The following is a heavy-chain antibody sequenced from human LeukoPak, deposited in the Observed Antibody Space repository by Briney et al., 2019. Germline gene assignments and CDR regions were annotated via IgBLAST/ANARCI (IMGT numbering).Heavy chain of an antibody. V-gene: IGHV1-2*04. CDR1: GYTFTGYY. J-gene: IGHJ4*02. Sequence: ASVKVSCKASGYTFTGYYMHWVRQAPGQGLEWMGWINPNSGGTNYAQKFQGWVTMTRDTSISTAYMELSRLRSDDTAVYYCARDRCGGDCYYIAYGGQGTLVTVSS. D-gene: IGHD2-21*02. CDR3: ARDRCGGDCYYIAY. CDR2: INPNSGGT.